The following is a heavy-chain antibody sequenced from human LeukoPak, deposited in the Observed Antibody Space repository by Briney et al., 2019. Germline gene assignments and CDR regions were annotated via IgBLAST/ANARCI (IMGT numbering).Heavy chain of an antibody. CDR3: ARGIVGPTYFDY. J-gene: IGHJ4*02. CDR1: SGSFSGYF. V-gene: IGHV4-34*01. D-gene: IGHD1-26*01. CDR2: INRSGST. Sequence: TSETLSLTCVVHSGSFSGYFWSWIRQPPGKGLEWIGEINRSGSTNYNPSLKSRVTISVDTSKNQFSLKLSSVTAADTAVYYCARGIVGPTYFDYWGQGTLVTVSS.